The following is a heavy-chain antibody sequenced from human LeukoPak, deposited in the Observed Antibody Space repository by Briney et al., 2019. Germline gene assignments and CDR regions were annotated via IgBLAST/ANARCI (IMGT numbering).Heavy chain of an antibody. CDR2: ISYRISPT. V-gene: IGHV3-21*01. CDR3: VTAFPPLRTAAAGDH. D-gene: IGHD6-13*01. CDR1: GFTFSDCD. Sequence: PGGSLRLSCTASGFTFSDCDMNWVRQAPGSGLEWVSAISYRISPTYSADSVKGRFTISRDNAKNSLYLQMDCLRAEDTAGYYWVTAFPPLRTAAAGDHWGQGTLVTVSS. J-gene: IGHJ4*02.